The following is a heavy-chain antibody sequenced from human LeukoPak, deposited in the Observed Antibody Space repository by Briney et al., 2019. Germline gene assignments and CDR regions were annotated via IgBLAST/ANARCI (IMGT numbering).Heavy chain of an antibody. CDR2: ISSSGDTM. D-gene: IGHD1-1*01. Sequence: GGSLRLSCAPSGFTFSDYYMSWIRQAPGKGLEWVSYISSSGDTMYYAASVKGRFTISRDNAKNSLYLQMNSPRAEDTAVYYCARELNGAFDPWGQGTLVTVSS. CDR1: GFTFSDYY. J-gene: IGHJ5*02. CDR3: ARELNGAFDP. V-gene: IGHV3-11*04.